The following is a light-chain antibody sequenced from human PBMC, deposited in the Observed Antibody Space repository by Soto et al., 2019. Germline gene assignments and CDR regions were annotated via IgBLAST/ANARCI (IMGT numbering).Light chain of an antibody. CDR2: DVS. CDR1: SSDVGGYNY. CDR3: SSYTRTSTLHMV. V-gene: IGLV2-14*01. Sequence: QSALTQPASVSGSPGQSITISCTGTSSDVGGYNYVSWYQQHPGKAPKLMIYDVSNRPSGVSNRFSGSKSGNTASLTISGLHAEDESDYYCSSYTRTSTLHMVFGGGTKVTVL. J-gene: IGLJ2*01.